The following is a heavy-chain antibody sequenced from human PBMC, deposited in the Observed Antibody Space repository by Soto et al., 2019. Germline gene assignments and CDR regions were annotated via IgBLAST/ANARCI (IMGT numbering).Heavy chain of an antibody. CDR1: GFTFSSYG. CDR3: AKEHRPVEEIPPYSSGWYVDY. J-gene: IGHJ4*02. CDR2: ISYDGSNK. D-gene: IGHD6-19*01. Sequence: PGGSLRLSCAASGFTFSSYGMHWVRQAPGKGLEWVAVISYDGSNKYYADSVKGRFTISTIARDNSKKMLYLQMNSLRAEDTAVYYCAKEHRPVEEIPPYSSGWYVDYWGQGTPGHRLL. V-gene: IGHV3-30*18.